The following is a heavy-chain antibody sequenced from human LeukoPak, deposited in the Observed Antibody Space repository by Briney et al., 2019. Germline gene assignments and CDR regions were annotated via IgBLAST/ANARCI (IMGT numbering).Heavy chain of an antibody. CDR1: GGTFSSYA. CDR3: ARVGGSSPSPIDY. CDR2: IIPIFGTA. D-gene: IGHD2-15*01. Sequence: ASVKVSCKASGGTFSSYATSWVRQAPGQGLEWMGGIIPIFGTANYAQKFQGRVTITADESTSTAYMELSSLRSEDTAVYYCARVGGSSPSPIDYWGQGTLVTVSS. V-gene: IGHV1-69*13. J-gene: IGHJ4*02.